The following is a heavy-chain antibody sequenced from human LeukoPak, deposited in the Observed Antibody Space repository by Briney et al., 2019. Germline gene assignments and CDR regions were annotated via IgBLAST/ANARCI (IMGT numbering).Heavy chain of an antibody. CDR3: AKDCGGDCYSYYYYYGMDV. V-gene: IGHV3-74*01. Sequence: PGGSLRLSCAASGFTFISYWMHWVRQAPGKGLVWVSRIKTDGSSTRYADSVKGRFTISRDNAKNTLYLQMNSLRAEDTAVYYCAKDCGGDCYSYYYYYGMDVWGQGTTVTVSS. CDR2: IKTDGSST. CDR1: GFTFISYW. J-gene: IGHJ6*02. D-gene: IGHD2-21*02.